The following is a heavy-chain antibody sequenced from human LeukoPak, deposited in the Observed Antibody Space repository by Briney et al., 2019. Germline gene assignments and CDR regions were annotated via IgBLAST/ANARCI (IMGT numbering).Heavy chain of an antibody. J-gene: IGHJ4*02. V-gene: IGHV1-18*01. Sequence: ASVKVSCKASGGTFSSYAISWVRQAPGQGLEWMGWISAYNGSTNYAQNLQGRVTMTTDTSTSTAYMELRSLRSDDTAVYYCARVSCSGGTCYANFDHWGQGTLVTVSS. D-gene: IGHD2-15*01. CDR2: ISAYNGST. CDR1: GGTFSSYA. CDR3: ARVSCSGGTCYANFDH.